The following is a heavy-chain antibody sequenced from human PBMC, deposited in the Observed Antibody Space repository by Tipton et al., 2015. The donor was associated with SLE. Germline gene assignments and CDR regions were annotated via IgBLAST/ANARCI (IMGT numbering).Heavy chain of an antibody. CDR1: GGSIISSSW. J-gene: IGHJ5*01. CDR3: ARDFGNVGRFDS. Sequence: GLVKPSGTLSLTCAVSGGSIISSSWWSWVRQPPGKGLEWIGDIYHTGTTKYSPSLQRRVAISVDTSRNQFSLKLNSLTAADTAVYYCARDFGNVGRFDSWGQGTLVTVSS. D-gene: IGHD3-10*01. V-gene: IGHV4-4*02. CDR2: IYHTGTT.